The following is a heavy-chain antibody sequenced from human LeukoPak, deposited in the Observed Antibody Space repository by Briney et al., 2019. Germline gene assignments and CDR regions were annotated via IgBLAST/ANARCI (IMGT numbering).Heavy chain of an antibody. CDR3: ARNFDGDDY. D-gene: IGHD3-9*01. J-gene: IGHJ4*02. CDR2: INKDGSEE. V-gene: IGHV3-7*01. Sequence: PGGSLRLSCAASGFTFSSYWMSWVRQAPGKGLEWVANINKDGSEEYHLDSVKGRFTISRDNAQNSLYLQMNSLRAEDTAVYYCARNFDGDDYWGQGTLVTVSS. CDR1: GFTFSSYW.